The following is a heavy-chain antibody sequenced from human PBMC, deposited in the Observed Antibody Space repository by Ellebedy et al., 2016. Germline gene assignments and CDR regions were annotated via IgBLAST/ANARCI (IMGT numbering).Heavy chain of an antibody. Sequence: GGSLRLXXAASGFTFSSYSMNWVRQAPGKGLEWVSSISSSSSYIYYADSVKGRFTISRDNAKNSLYLQMNSLRAEDTAVYYCATRGIILRFLEWLYPTTYYGMDVWGQGTTVTVSS. V-gene: IGHV3-21*04. CDR1: GFTFSSYS. CDR3: ATRGIILRFLEWLYPTTYYGMDV. D-gene: IGHD3-3*01. CDR2: ISSSSSYI. J-gene: IGHJ6*02.